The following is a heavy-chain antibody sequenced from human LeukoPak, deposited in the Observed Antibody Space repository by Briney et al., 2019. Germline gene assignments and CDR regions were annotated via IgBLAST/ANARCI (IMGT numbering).Heavy chain of an antibody. CDR2: ISSSGSTI. V-gene: IGHV3-48*03. Sequence: GGSLRLSCAASGFTFSSYEMNWVRQAPGKGLEWVSYISSSGSTIYYADSVKGRFTLSRDNAKNSLYLQMNSLRAEDTAVYYCASYGSGSYYRKHNWFDPWGQGTLVTVSS. CDR3: ASYGSGSYYRKHNWFDP. CDR1: GFTFSSYE. J-gene: IGHJ5*02. D-gene: IGHD3-10*01.